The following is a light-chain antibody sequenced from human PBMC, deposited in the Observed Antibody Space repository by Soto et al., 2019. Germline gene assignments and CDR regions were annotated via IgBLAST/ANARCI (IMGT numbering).Light chain of an antibody. CDR1: QSVSSN. CDR2: GAS. J-gene: IGKJ1*01. V-gene: IGKV3-15*01. CDR3: QQYNNWPRT. Sequence: IELTQSPPTLALSPAGSATLYYXASQSVSSNLAWYQQKPGQRPRLLIYGASTRDTGIPGRFSGCGSGTGFTLTISSLQSEDFEVYYCQQYNNWPRTFGQGTKVDI.